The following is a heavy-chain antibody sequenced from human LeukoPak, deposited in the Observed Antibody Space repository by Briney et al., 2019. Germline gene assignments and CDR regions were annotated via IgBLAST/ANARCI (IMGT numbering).Heavy chain of an antibody. V-gene: IGHV4-59*12. CDR2: VYSTGST. D-gene: IGHD6-6*01. CDR3: ASEVAARRYYYYYYMDV. Sequence: SETLSLTCNVSGGSISNDYWTWIRQPPGKGLEWIGYVYSTGSTNYNPSLKSRVTISVDTSKNQFSLNLSSVTAADTAVYYCASEVAARRYYYYYYMDVWGKGTTVTVSS. CDR1: GGSISNDY. J-gene: IGHJ6*03.